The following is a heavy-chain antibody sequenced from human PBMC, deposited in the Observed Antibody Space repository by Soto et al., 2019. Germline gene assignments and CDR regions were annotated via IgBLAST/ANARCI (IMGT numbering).Heavy chain of an antibody. V-gene: IGHV5-10-1*01. CDR1: GDSFTSYW. CDR2: IDPSDSYT. D-gene: IGHD3-3*01. Sequence: GESLKISWKGSGDSFTSYWISWVRQMPGKGLEWMGRIDPSDSYTNYSPSFQGHVTISADKSISTAYLQWSSLKASDTAMYYCARRATGTQFFYYYYSGMDVWGQGTTVTVSS. CDR3: ARRATGTQFFYYYYSGMDV. J-gene: IGHJ6*02.